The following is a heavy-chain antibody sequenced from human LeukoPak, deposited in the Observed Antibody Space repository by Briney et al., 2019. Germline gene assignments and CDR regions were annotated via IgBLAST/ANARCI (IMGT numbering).Heavy chain of an antibody. CDR3: ARQDKYCGGDCLDY. V-gene: IGHV1-2*02. D-gene: IGHD2-21*02. Sequence: ASVKVSCKTSGYTFTDYYMHWVRQAPGQGLEWMGWINPNSGGSYYAQKFQARVTMTRDTSINTAYMEVSRLRSDDTAVYYCARQDKYCGGDCLDYWGQGTLVTVSS. J-gene: IGHJ4*02. CDR1: GYTFTDYY. CDR2: INPNSGGS.